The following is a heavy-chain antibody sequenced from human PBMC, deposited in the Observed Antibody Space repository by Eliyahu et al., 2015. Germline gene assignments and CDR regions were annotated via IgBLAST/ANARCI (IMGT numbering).Heavy chain of an antibody. V-gene: IGHV3-23*04. CDR1: GFTFSSXA. D-gene: IGHD2-21*01. J-gene: IGHJ4*02. CDR3: AKDLSGLWFTDGY. CDR2: ISGSGGST. Sequence: EVQLVESGGGLVQPGGSLXLSCAASGFTFSSXAMXWVRQXPGXGXEWVAAISGSGGSTXYADSVKGRFTISRDNSKNTLYLQMNSLRAEDTAVYYCAKDLSGLWFTDGYWGQGTLVTVSS.